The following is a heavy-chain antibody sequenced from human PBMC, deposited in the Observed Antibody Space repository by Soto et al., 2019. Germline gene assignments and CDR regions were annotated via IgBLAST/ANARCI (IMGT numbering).Heavy chain of an antibody. J-gene: IGHJ5*02. Sequence: QVQLQESGPGLVKPSETLSLTCTVSGGSISSYYWSWIRQPPGKGLEWIGYIYYSGSTNYNPSLTRRVPRSVDTSKNQFSLKLSSVTAADTAVYYCARLASDDYISGSRDPLPWGFDPWGQGTLVTVSS. CDR1: GGSISSYY. D-gene: IGHD3-16*01. CDR3: ARLASDDYISGSRDPLPWGFDP. V-gene: IGHV4-59*08. CDR2: IYYSGST.